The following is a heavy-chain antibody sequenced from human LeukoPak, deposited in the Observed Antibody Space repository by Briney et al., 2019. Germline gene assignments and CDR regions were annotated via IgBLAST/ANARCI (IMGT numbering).Heavy chain of an antibody. Sequence: RSSETLSLTCTVSGGSISSYYWSWIRQPPGKGLEWIGYIYYSGSTNYNPSLKSRVTISVDTSKNQFSLKLSSVTAADTAVYYCARGLGAAAQVDYWGQGTLVTVSS. J-gene: IGHJ4*02. CDR1: GGSISSYY. CDR3: ARGLGAAAQVDY. D-gene: IGHD6-13*01. V-gene: IGHV4-59*08. CDR2: IYYSGST.